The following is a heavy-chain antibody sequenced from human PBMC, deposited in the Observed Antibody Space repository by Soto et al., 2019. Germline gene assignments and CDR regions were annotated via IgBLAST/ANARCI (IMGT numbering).Heavy chain of an antibody. V-gene: IGHV3-33*01. CDR3: ARDFSLDSSGSSLFDY. J-gene: IGHJ4*02. CDR2: IWYDGSNK. D-gene: IGHD3-22*01. CDR1: GFTFISYG. Sequence: GGSLRLSCAASGFTFISYGMHWVRQAPGKGLEWVAVIWYDGSNKYYADSVKGRFTISRDNSKNTLYLQMNSLRAEDTAVYYCARDFSLDSSGSSLFDYWGQGTLVTVSS.